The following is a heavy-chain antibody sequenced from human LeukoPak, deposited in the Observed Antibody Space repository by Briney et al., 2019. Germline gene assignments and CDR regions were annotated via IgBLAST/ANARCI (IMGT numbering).Heavy chain of an antibody. CDR3: ARSYGTGSYDAFDI. V-gene: IGHV5-51*01. J-gene: IGHJ3*02. Sequence: GESLKISCKGSGYSFTSYWIGWVRQMPGKGLEWMGVFYHGDSDTRYSPSFQGQVTISVDKSISTAYLQWSSLKASDTAMYYCARSYGTGSYDAFDIWGQGTMVTVSS. CDR1: GYSFTSYW. CDR2: FYHGDSDT. D-gene: IGHD3-10*01.